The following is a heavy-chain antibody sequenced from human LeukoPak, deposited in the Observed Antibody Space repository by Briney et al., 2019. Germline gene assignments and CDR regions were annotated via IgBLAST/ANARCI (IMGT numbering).Heavy chain of an antibody. CDR3: AKDSSGYYSYGYFQH. D-gene: IGHD3-22*01. Sequence: GGSLRLSCAASGFTFSRYAMSWVRQAPGKGLEWVSTFGNSAHYADSVKGRFTISRDNSKNTLYLQMNSLRADDTAVYYCAKDSSGYYSYGYFQHWGQGTLVTVSS. J-gene: IGHJ1*01. CDR2: FGNSA. V-gene: IGHV3-23*01. CDR1: GFTFSRYA.